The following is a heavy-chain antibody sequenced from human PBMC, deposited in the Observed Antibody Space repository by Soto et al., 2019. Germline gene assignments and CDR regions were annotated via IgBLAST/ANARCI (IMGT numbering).Heavy chain of an antibody. CDR2: ISTKSANT. CDR1: GYSXSSYD. Sequence: SXKVFYRASGYSXSSYDSSWVRKAPGQGLERTGWISTKSANTNYADKFRGRVSLTKETSKNTAYLDVRSLHYDDTAVYYCATFTTGTIHFDYWGQGPQVTVS. V-gene: IGHV1-18*04. CDR3: ATFTTGTIHFDY. J-gene: IGHJ4*02. D-gene: IGHD1-1*01.